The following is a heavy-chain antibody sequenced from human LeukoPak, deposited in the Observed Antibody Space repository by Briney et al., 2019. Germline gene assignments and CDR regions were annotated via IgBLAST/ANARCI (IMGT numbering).Heavy chain of an antibody. CDR3: AKDFSYYYDSSGSHLDY. CDR1: GFTFSSYA. CDR2: ISGSGGST. D-gene: IGHD3-22*01. J-gene: IGHJ4*02. Sequence: RGSLRLSCAASGFTFSSYAMSWVRQAPGKGLEWVSAISGSGGSTYYADSVKGRFTISRDNSKNTLYLQMNSLRAEDTAVYYCAKDFSYYYDSSGSHLDYWGQGTLATVSS. V-gene: IGHV3-23*01.